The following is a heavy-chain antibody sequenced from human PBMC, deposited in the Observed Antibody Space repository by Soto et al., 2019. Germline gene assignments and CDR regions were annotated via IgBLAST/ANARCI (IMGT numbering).Heavy chain of an antibody. J-gene: IGHJ1*01. Sequence: PSETLSLTCTVSGGSISSDDYYWSWIRQAPGRGLEWIGYIHSSGSIYYNPSLKCRATMSIDTAGNQFSLKVSSVTVADTAVYYCARDLDGLHDDTSGPFPRPGWGQGTLVTVS. CDR1: GGSISSDDYY. V-gene: IGHV4-30-4*01. CDR3: ARDLDGLHDDTSGPFPRPG. CDR2: IHSSGSI. D-gene: IGHD3-22*01.